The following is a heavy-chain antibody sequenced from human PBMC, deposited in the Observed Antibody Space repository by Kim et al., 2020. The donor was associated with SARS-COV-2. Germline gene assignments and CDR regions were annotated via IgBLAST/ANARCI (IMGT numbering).Heavy chain of an antibody. CDR3: ASRVDTAMELYYYYGMDV. J-gene: IGHJ6*02. D-gene: IGHD5-18*01. Sequence: KSRVTISVDTSKNQFSLKLSSVTAADTAVYYCASRVDTAMELYYYYGMDVWGQGTTVTVSS. V-gene: IGHV4-39*01.